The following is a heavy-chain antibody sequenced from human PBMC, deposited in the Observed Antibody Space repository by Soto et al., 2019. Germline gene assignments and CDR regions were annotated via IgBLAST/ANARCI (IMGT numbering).Heavy chain of an antibody. CDR2: LSYDGNHD. CDR1: GFSFNKFG. Sequence: QIQLVQSGGGVVQPGGSLRLSCTASGFSFNKFGMHWVRQTPGNGLEWVASLSYDGNHDFYADSVTGRLIISRDNSKNTLSLQVNTLTVDDAAVYYCVKERADFVTVPHATSGMDVWGPGTTVTVSS. J-gene: IGHJ6*02. V-gene: IGHV3-30*18. CDR3: VKERADFVTVPHATSGMDV. D-gene: IGHD2-15*01.